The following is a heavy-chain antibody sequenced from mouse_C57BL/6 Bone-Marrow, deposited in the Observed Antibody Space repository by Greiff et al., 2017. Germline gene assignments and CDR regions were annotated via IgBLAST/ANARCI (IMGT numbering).Heavy chain of an antibody. Sequence: VKLQQPGAELVKPGASVKLSCKASGYTFTSYWMHWVKQRPGQGLEWIGMIHPNSGSTNYNEKFKSKATLTVDKSSSTAYMQLSSLTSEDSAVYYCARLGTTVVVTGYYFDYWGQGTTLTVSS. D-gene: IGHD1-1*01. CDR2: IHPNSGST. CDR3: ARLGTTVVVTGYYFDY. J-gene: IGHJ2*01. V-gene: IGHV1-64*01. CDR1: GYTFTSYW.